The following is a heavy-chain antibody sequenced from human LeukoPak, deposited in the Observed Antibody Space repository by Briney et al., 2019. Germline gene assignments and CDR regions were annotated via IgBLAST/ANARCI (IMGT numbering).Heavy chain of an antibody. CDR1: GFTFSSYG. Sequence: GGSLRLSCAASGFTFSSYGMLWVRQAPGEGLEWVAYIGYDGSKKYYSDSVKGRFTISRDNSKNTVHLQMNSLRAADTALYFCARDLGGIYYIAYWGQGTLVTVSS. V-gene: IGHV3-30*02. CDR3: ARDLGGIYYIAY. D-gene: IGHD2-15*01. J-gene: IGHJ4*02. CDR2: IGYDGSKK.